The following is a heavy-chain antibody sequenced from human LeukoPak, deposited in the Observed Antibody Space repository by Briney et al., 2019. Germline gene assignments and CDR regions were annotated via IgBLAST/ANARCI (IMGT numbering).Heavy chain of an antibody. D-gene: IGHD6-13*01. CDR2: ISSSGSTI. CDR3: ARGEEYSSSWSRGLFDY. CDR1: GFTFSDYY. Sequence: PGGSLRLSCAASGFTFSDYYMSWIRQAPGKGLEWVSYISSSGSTIYYADSVKGRFTISRDNAKNSLYPQMNSLRAEDTAVYYCARGEEYSSSWSRGLFDYWGQGTLVTVSS. V-gene: IGHV3-11*01. J-gene: IGHJ4*02.